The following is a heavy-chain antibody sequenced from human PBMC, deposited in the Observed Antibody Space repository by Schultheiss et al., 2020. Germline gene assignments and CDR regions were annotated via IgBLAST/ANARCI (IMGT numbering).Heavy chain of an antibody. CDR2: IYHSGST. Sequence: SQTLSLTCTVSGGSISSGSYYWSWIRQPAGKGLEWIGSIYHSGSTYYNPSLKRRVTISVDKSKNQFSLKLSSVTAADTAVYYCARASYSSSWMYYFDYWGQGTLVTVSS. V-gene: IGHV4-39*07. CDR1: GGSISSGSYY. D-gene: IGHD6-13*01. CDR3: ARASYSSSWMYYFDY. J-gene: IGHJ4*02.